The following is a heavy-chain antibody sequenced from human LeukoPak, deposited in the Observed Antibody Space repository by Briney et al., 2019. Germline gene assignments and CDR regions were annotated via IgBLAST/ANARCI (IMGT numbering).Heavy chain of an antibody. CDR2: ISYDGSNK. J-gene: IGHJ5*02. CDR3: ARGGGSGSYWVLIWLDP. Sequence: GGSLRLSCAASGFTFSTYAMHWVRQAPGKGLEWVAVISYDGSNKYYADSVKGRFTISRDNSKNTLYLQMNSLRAEDTAVYYCARGGGSGSYWVLIWLDPWGQGTLVTVSS. V-gene: IGHV3-30-3*01. D-gene: IGHD3-10*01. CDR1: GFTFSTYA.